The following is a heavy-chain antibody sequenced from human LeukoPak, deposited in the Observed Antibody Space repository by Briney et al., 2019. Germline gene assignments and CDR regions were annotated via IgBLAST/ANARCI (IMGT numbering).Heavy chain of an antibody. CDR2: VYMSGST. CDR1: GGSISSSSYY. V-gene: IGHV4-61*02. CDR3: ARDTINTIFGVVNEYNWFDP. D-gene: IGHD3-3*01. Sequence: SETLSFTCTVSGGSISSSSYYWSWIRQPAGKGLEWIGRVYMSGSTNYNPSLKSRVTISVDTSKNQFSLKLSSLTDADTAVYYCARDTINTIFGVVNEYNWFDPWGQGTLVTVSS. J-gene: IGHJ5*02.